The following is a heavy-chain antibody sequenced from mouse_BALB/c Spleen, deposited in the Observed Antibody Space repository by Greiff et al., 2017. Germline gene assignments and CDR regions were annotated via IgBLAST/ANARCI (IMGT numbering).Heavy chain of an antibody. CDR2: IFPGTGTT. J-gene: IGHJ2*01. Sequence: ESGAELVKPGASVKLSCKTSGYTFTSYWIQWVKQRPGQGLGWIGEIFPGTGTTYYNEKFKGKATLTIDTSSSTAYMQLSSLTSEDSAVYFCARDYGNQGDFDYWGQGTTRTVSS. CDR3: ARDYGNQGDFDY. CDR1: GYTFTSYW. V-gene: IGHV1S132*01. D-gene: IGHD2-1*01.